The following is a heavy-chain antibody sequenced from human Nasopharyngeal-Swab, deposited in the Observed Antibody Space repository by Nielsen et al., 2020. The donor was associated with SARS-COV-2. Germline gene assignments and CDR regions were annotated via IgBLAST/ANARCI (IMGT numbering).Heavy chain of an antibody. D-gene: IGHD5-18*01. Sequence: GGSLRLSCAASVFTFSSYCMSWVRQAPGKGLEWVANIKQDGSEKYYVDSVKGRFTISRDNAKNSLYLQMNSLRAEDTAVYYCARDSRGYSYGYLYFDYWGHGTLVTVSS. CDR1: VFTFSSYC. CDR3: ARDSRGYSYGYLYFDY. J-gene: IGHJ4*01. CDR2: IKQDGSEK. V-gene: IGHV3-7*03.